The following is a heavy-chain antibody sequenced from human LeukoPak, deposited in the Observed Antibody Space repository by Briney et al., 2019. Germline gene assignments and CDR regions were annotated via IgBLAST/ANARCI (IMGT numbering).Heavy chain of an antibody. D-gene: IGHD3-22*01. CDR2: IYYSGST. CDR3: ARGTPSHGYDSSGYELDP. CDR1: GGSISSYY. Sequence: NPSETLSLTCTVSGGSISSYYWSWIRQPPGKGLEWIGYIYYSGSTNYNPSLKSRVTISVDTSKNQFSLKLSSVTAADTAVYYCARGTPSHGYDSSGYELDPWGQGTLVTVSS. V-gene: IGHV4-59*12. J-gene: IGHJ5*02.